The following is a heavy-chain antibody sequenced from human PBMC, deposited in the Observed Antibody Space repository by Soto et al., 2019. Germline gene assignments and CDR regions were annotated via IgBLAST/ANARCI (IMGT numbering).Heavy chain of an antibody. CDR1: GYSIRSGYF. V-gene: IGHV4-38-2*01. J-gene: IGHJ6*02. CDR2: MYHSGIT. D-gene: IGHD3-3*01. CDR3: ARGVLGPGDYYYGMDV. Sequence: SETLSLTCAVSGYSIRSGYFWGWIRQPPGKGLEWIGSMYHSGITYYNLSLKGRVTISVDTSKNQLSLKLSSATAADTAVYYCARGVLGPGDYYYGMDVWGQGTTVTVSS.